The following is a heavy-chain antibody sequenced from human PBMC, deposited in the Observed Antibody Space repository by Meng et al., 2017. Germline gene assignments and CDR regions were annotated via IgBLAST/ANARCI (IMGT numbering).Heavy chain of an antibody. J-gene: IGHJ4*02. CDR3: ARVPVTPDVRAFDY. D-gene: IGHD4-23*01. CDR1: GGSISSGGYY. CDR2: IYYSGST. V-gene: IGHV4-31*03. Sequence: SETLSLTCTVSGGSISSGGYYWSWIRQHPGKGLEWIGYIYYSGSTYYNPSLKSRVTISVDTSKNQFSLKLSSVTAADTAVYYCARVPVTPDVRAFDYWGQGTLVTVSS.